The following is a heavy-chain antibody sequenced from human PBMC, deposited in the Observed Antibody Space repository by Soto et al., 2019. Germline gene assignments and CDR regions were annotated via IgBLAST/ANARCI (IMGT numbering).Heavy chain of an antibody. D-gene: IGHD3-22*01. CDR1: GGSISSGGYY. CDR3: ASTYYYDSSGYGTFDY. Sequence: PSETLSLTCTVSGGSISSGGYYWSWIRQHPGKGLEWIGHIYYSGSTYYNPSLKSRVTISVDTSKNQFSLKLSSVTAADTAVYYCASTYYYDSSGYGTFDYWGQGTLVTVSS. J-gene: IGHJ4*02. V-gene: IGHV4-31*03. CDR2: IYYSGST.